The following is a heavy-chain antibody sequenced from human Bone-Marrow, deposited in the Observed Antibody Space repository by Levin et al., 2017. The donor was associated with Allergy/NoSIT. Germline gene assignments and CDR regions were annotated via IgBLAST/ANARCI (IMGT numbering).Heavy chain of an antibody. CDR1: GFPLSAYW. CDR3: AREPARGGDFDY. V-gene: IGHV3-7*04. CDR2: IKKDGTEE. D-gene: IGHD3-10*01. J-gene: IGHJ4*02. Sequence: GGSLRLSCAASGFPLSAYWMNWVRQAPGNGLEWVAQIKKDGTEEYYAGSMKGRFTISRDNAKNSLFLQMHSLGVEDTAVYYCAREPARGGDFDYWGQGTLVTVSS.